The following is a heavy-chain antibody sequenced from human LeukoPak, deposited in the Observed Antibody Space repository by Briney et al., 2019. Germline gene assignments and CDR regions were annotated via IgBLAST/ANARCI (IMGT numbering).Heavy chain of an antibody. CDR1: GFTFDDYG. CDR3: AAGGYNWNSEDY. Sequence: RPGGSLRLSCAASGFTFDDYGLSWVRQAPGKGLEWVSGINWNGGSTGYADSVKGRFTISRDNAKNSLYLQMNSLRAEDTALYYCAAGGYNWNSEDYWGQGTLVTVSS. CDR2: INWNGGST. D-gene: IGHD1-7*01. V-gene: IGHV3-20*04. J-gene: IGHJ4*02.